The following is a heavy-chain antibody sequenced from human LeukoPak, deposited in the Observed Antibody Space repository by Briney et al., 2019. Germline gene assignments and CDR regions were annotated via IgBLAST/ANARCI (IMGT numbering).Heavy chain of an antibody. CDR2: ISGSGGST. D-gene: IGHD2-15*01. CDR3: ASHVSYCSGGSCYSSGYYFDY. J-gene: IGHJ4*02. Sequence: GGSLRLSCAASGFTFSSYAMSWVRQAPGKGLEWVSAISGSGGSTYYADSVKGRFTISRDNSKNTLYLQMNSLRAEGTAVYYCASHVSYCSGGSCYSSGYYFDYWGQGTLVTVSS. V-gene: IGHV3-23*01. CDR1: GFTFSSYA.